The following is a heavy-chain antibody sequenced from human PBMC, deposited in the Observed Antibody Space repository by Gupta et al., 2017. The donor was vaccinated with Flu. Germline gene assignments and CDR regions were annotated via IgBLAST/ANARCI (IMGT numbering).Heavy chain of an antibody. J-gene: IGHJ6*02. V-gene: IGHV3-30*18. D-gene: IGHD5-24*01. Sequence: QEQVVESGGGVVQPGRSLRLSCAASGFSFSNSGMHWVRQAPGKGLEWVAVISYDGSNKYYADSVKGRFTISRDNSKNTLYLQMNSLRTEDTAVYHCAKDWKWNYNNYGMNVWGQGTTVTVSS. CDR1: GFSFSNSG. CDR3: AKDWKWNYNNYGMNV. CDR2: ISYDGSNK.